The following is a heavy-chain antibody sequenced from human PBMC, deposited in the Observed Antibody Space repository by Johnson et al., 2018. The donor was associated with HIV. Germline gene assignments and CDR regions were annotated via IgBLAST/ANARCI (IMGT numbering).Heavy chain of an antibody. CDR2: IRYDGSIQ. J-gene: IGHJ3*02. V-gene: IGHV3-30*02. Sequence: QVQLVESGGGVVQPGGSLRLSCAASGFIFNTFGMHWVRQAPGKGLEWVAFIRYDGSIQYYADPVKGRFTISRDNSKNTLYLEMNSLRAEDTAVYYCAKEGRGGAFDIWGQGTMVTVSS. D-gene: IGHD2-15*01. CDR1: GFIFNTFG. CDR3: AKEGRGGAFDI.